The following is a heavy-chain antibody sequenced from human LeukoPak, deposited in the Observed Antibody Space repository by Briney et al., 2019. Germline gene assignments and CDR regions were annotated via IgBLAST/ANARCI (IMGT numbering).Heavy chain of an antibody. J-gene: IGHJ4*02. Sequence: ASVKVSCKASGYTFTGYYMHWVRQAPGQGLEWMGWINPNSGGTNYAQKFQGRVTMTRDTSISTAYMELSRLRSDDTAAYYCARGRHGSGSYSIDYWGQGTLVTVSS. D-gene: IGHD3-10*01. CDR3: ARGRHGSGSYSIDY. CDR2: INPNSGGT. V-gene: IGHV1-2*02. CDR1: GYTFTGYY.